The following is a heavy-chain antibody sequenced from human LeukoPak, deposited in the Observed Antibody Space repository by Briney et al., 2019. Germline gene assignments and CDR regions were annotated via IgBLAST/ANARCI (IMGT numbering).Heavy chain of an antibody. V-gene: IGHV1-8*01. Sequence: ASVKVSCKASGYTFTSYDITWVRQATGQGLEWMGWMSPDSGYTGYAHTFQGRVTLTRNTSVSTAFMELSSLRSEDTAVYYCEIYTGYDSFWGQGTLVTVSS. D-gene: IGHD5-12*01. CDR3: EIYTGYDSF. CDR1: GYTFTSYD. CDR2: MSPDSGYT. J-gene: IGHJ4*02.